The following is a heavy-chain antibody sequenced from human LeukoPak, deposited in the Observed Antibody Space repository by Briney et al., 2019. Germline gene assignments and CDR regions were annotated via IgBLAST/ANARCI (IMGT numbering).Heavy chain of an antibody. Sequence: SETLSLTCTVSGCSISSYYWSWIRQPAGKGLEWIGRIYTSGSTNYNPSLKSRVTMSVDTSKNQFSLKLSSVTAADTAVYYCARDHKSTPYCSSTSCYRSGWFDPWGQGTLVTVSS. J-gene: IGHJ5*02. D-gene: IGHD2-2*02. CDR1: GCSISSYY. CDR2: IYTSGST. V-gene: IGHV4-4*07. CDR3: ARDHKSTPYCSSTSCYRSGWFDP.